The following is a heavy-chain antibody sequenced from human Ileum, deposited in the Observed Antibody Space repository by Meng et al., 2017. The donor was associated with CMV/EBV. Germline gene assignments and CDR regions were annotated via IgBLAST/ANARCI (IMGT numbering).Heavy chain of an antibody. CDR3: ARQLDREAF. CDR2: INTDGGGT. CDR1: GFIFIHYW. Sequence: SLSFAASGFIFIHYWLHWVRQVPGKGLLCVSRINTDGGGTSYAYSVKGRFTISRDNAKNTLYLQMNSLRVEDTAVYYCARQLDREAFWGQGTLVTVSS. J-gene: IGHJ4*02. D-gene: IGHD3-22*01. V-gene: IGHV3-74*01.